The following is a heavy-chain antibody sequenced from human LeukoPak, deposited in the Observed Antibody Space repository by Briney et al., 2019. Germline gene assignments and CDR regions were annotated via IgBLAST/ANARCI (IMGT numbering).Heavy chain of an antibody. D-gene: IGHD1-14*01. CDR1: GFSISSSSYY. V-gene: IGHV4-39*01. J-gene: IGHJ4*02. Sequence: SETLSLTCTVSGFSISSSSYYWVWIRQPPGKELVGIGSIYYSGSTYYNPSLKSRATISVDTSKNQFSLKLSSVTAADTAVYYCERHVTVGISYFDYWGQGTLVTASS. CDR3: ERHVTVGISYFDY. CDR2: IYYSGST.